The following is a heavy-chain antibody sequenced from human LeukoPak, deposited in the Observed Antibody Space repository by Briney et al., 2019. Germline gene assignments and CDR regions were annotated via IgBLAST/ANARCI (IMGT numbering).Heavy chain of an antibody. J-gene: IGHJ3*02. CDR1: GGSISSYY. CDR3: ARDQITMVRGVIMSEAFDI. Sequence: SSETLSLTCTVSGGSISSYYWSWIRQPARKGLEWIGRIYTSGSTNYNPSLKSRVTMSVDTSMNQFSLKLSSVTAADTAVYYCARDQITMVRGVIMSEAFDIWGQGTMVTVSS. V-gene: IGHV4-4*07. D-gene: IGHD3-10*01. CDR2: IYTSGST.